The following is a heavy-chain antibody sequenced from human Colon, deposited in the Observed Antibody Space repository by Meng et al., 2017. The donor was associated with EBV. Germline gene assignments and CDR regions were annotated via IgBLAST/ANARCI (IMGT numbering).Heavy chain of an antibody. D-gene: IGHD2-21*02. CDR3: ARVGAYCGGDCYHPR. Sequence: QVQRQESGTGLVKPSGTLSLTCAVSGGYLSSRNWWSLVRQPPGKGLECIGEIYHSCSTNYNTSLKSRVTISVDESKNQFSLRLSSVTAADTAVYYCARVGAYCGGDCYHPRWGQGTLVTVSS. J-gene: IGHJ4*02. CDR2: IYHSCST. V-gene: IGHV4-4*02. CDR1: GGYLSSRNW.